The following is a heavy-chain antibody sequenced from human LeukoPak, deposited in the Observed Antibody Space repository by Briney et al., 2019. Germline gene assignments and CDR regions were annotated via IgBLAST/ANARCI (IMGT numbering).Heavy chain of an antibody. CDR3: ARGPALRVRGANLDY. CDR1: GFSFGSHG. D-gene: IGHD3-10*01. J-gene: IGHJ4*02. Sequence: HPGGSLRLSCAASGFSFGSHGMHWVRQTPGKGLDWVAVIWYDGNTKYYADSVKGRFTISRDNSKNTLLLEMNTLRAEDTAVYYCARGPALRVRGANLDYWGQGILVTVSS. CDR2: IWYDGNTK. V-gene: IGHV3-33*01.